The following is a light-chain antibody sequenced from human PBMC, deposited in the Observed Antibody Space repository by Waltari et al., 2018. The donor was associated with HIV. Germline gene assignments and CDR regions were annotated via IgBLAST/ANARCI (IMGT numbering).Light chain of an antibody. CDR1: RSDVGSYDR. J-gene: IGLJ2*01. CDR2: EVN. CDR3: SSYTGSSTSYVV. V-gene: IGLV2-18*02. Sequence: QSALTQPPSVSGSPGQSVTISCTGTRSDVGSYDRVSWYQQPPGTSHTLMIFEVNSRPSGFPDRFSGSRSGNTASRTISGLQAEDEADYYCSSYTGSSTSYVVFGGGTKLTVL.